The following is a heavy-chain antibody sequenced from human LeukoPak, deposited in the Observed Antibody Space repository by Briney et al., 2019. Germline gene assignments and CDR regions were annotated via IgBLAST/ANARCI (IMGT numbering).Heavy chain of an antibody. CDR1: GFTFSGSA. CDR3: TRGATIMWDYYYYYMDV. CDR2: IRSKANSYAT. D-gene: IGHD1-26*01. V-gene: IGHV3-73*01. Sequence: PGGSLRLSCAASGFTFSGSAMHWVRQASGKGLEWVGRIRSKANSYATAYAASVEGGFTISRDDSKNTAYLQMNSLKTEDTAVYYCTRGATIMWDYYYYYMDVWGKGTTVTVSS. J-gene: IGHJ6*03.